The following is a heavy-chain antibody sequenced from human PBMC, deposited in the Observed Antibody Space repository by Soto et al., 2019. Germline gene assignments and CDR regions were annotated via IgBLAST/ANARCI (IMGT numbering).Heavy chain of an antibody. D-gene: IGHD6-13*01. CDR2: ISYDGSNK. CDR3: AKYSTTYGMDV. V-gene: IGHV3-30*18. Sequence: LRFSCAASGFTFSSYGMHWVRQAPGKGLEWVAVISYDGSNKYYAGSVKGRFTISRDNSKNTLYLQMNSLRAEDTAVYYCAKYSTTYGMDVWGQGTTVTVSS. CDR1: GFTFSSYG. J-gene: IGHJ6*02.